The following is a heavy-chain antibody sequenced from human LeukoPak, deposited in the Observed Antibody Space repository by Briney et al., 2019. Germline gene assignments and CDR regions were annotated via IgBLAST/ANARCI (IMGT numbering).Heavy chain of an antibody. Sequence: GGSLRLSCAASGFTFGSYGMHWVRQAPGKGLEWVAFIRYDGSNKYYADSVKGRFTISRDNSKNTLYLQMNSLRAEDTAVYYCAKDALKTTMDYYGSGSYSYFDYWGQGTLVTVSS. CDR2: IRYDGSNK. CDR1: GFTFGSYG. CDR3: AKDALKTTMDYYGSGSYSYFDY. V-gene: IGHV3-30*02. J-gene: IGHJ4*02. D-gene: IGHD3-10*01.